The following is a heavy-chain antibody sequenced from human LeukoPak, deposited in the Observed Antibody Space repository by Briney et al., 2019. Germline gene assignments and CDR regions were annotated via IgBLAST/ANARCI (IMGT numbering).Heavy chain of an antibody. CDR3: ARVGTLPDDALDM. CDR1: GFIFSDYY. CDR2: ISTSVGII. J-gene: IGHJ3*02. Sequence: KPGGSLRLSCEASGFIFSDYYMAWIRQAPGKGLECVSYISTSVGIIYYADSVKGRFTISRDNARDSLYLQMNTLRAEDTAVYYCARVGTLPDDALDMWGQGTMVTVSS. V-gene: IGHV3-11*04. D-gene: IGHD1-26*01.